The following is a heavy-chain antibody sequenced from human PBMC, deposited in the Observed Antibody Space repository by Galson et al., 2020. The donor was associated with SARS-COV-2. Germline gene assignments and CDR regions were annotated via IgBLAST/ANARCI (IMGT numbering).Heavy chain of an antibody. CDR3: AATYYDILTGYYNLGAFDM. CDR1: GGSISSSNW. Sequence: LETLSLTCAVSGGSISSSNWWSWVRQPPGKRLEWIGEIYHSGSTNYNPSLKSRVTISVDKSKNQFSLKLSSVTAADTAVYYCAATYYDILTGYYNLGAFDMWDQGTMVTVSS. D-gene: IGHD3-9*01. CDR2: IYHSGST. V-gene: IGHV4-4*02. J-gene: IGHJ3*02.